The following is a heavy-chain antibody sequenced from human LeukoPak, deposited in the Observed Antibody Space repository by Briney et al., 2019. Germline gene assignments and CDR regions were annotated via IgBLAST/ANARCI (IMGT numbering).Heavy chain of an antibody. Sequence: SQTLSLTCTVSGGSISSGGYYWSWIRQHPGKGLEWIGYIYYSGSTYYNPSLKSRVTISVDTSKNQFSLKLSSVTAADTAVYYCARDPGGYSSSWYCDYWGQGTLVTVSS. CDR2: IYYSGST. CDR1: GGSISSGGYY. J-gene: IGHJ4*02. V-gene: IGHV4-31*03. D-gene: IGHD6-13*01. CDR3: ARDPGGYSSSWYCDY.